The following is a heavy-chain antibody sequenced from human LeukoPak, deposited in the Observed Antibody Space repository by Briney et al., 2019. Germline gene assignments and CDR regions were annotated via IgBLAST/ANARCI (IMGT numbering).Heavy chain of an antibody. CDR2: ISYSGST. D-gene: IGHD1-1*01. Sequence: PSETLSLTCTVSGGSISYYYWGWIRQPPGKGLEWVGYISYSGSTNYSPSLKSRVTISVDTSKNQFSLKLNSVTAADTAVYYCARVTTGTVDNWGQGTLVTVSS. CDR1: GGSISYYY. V-gene: IGHV4-59*01. CDR3: ARVTTGTVDN. J-gene: IGHJ4*02.